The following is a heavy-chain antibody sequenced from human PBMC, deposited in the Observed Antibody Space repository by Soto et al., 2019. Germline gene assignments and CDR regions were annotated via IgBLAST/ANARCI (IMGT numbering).Heavy chain of an antibody. CDR2: IIPIFGTA. CDR3: ARDRSSTGPFVD. J-gene: IGHJ4*02. Sequence: QVQLVQSGAEVKKPGSSVKVSCKASGGTFSSYAISWVRQAPGQGLEWMGGIIPIFGTANYAQKFQGRVTITADESTRTANMELSRLRSEDTAGYYCARDRSSTGPFVDWGQGTLVTVSS. D-gene: IGHD3-9*01. CDR1: GGTFSSYA. V-gene: IGHV1-69*12.